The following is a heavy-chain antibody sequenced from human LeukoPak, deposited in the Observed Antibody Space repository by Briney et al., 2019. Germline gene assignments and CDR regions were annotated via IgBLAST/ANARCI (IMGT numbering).Heavy chain of an antibody. V-gene: IGHV3-23*01. D-gene: IGHD6-13*01. CDR1: GFTFSSYA. Sequence: GGSLRLSCAASGFTFSSYAMSWVRQAQGKGLEWVSAISGSGGSTYYADSVKGRFTISRDNSKNTLYLQMNSLRAEDTAVYYCAKDPQQLVAGTFDYWGQGTLVTVSS. CDR3: AKDPQQLVAGTFDY. CDR2: ISGSGGST. J-gene: IGHJ4*02.